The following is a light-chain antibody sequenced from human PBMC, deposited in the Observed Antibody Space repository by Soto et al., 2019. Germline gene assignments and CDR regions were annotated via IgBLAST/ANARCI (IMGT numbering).Light chain of an antibody. CDR1: QNINSW. V-gene: IGKV1-5*03. CDR2: KAS. CDR3: QQRNSYPIT. J-gene: IGKJ5*01. Sequence: QSPSTLSASVGDRVTITCRASQNINSWLAWYQQKPGKAPKLLIYKASNLESGVPSRFSGSGSGTEFTLTISSLQPEDFATYYCQQRNSYPITFGQGTRLEIK.